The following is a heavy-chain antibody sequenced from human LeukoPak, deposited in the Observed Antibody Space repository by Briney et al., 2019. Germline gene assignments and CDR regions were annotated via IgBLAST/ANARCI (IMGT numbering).Heavy chain of an antibody. CDR3: ARRDIAVAGSYAFDI. D-gene: IGHD6-19*01. CDR1: GFTFSSYS. Sequence: GGSLRLSCAASGFTFSSYSMNWVRQAPGKGLEWVSSISSSSSYIYYADSVKGRFTISRDNAKNSLYLQMNSLRAEDTAVYYCARRDIAVAGSYAFDIWGQGTMVTVSS. J-gene: IGHJ3*02. CDR2: ISSSSSYI. V-gene: IGHV3-21*01.